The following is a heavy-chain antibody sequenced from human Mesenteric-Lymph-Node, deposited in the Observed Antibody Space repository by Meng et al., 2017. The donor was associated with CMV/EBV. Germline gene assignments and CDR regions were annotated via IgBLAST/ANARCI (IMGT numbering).Heavy chain of an antibody. D-gene: IGHD4-17*01. Sequence: AFGFTFNNYVMHWVRQAPGKGLEWVAFLWFDGSSKYYADSVKGRFTVSRDNSKNTLYLHMNSLRADDTAVYYCARDPNDNGDYYFDYWGQGDLVTVSS. CDR1: GFTFNNYV. CDR3: ARDPNDNGDYYFDY. V-gene: IGHV3-33*01. J-gene: IGHJ4*02. CDR2: LWFDGSSK.